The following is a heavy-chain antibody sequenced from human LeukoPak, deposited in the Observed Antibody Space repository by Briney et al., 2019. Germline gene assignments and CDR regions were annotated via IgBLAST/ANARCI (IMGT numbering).Heavy chain of an antibody. CDR3: ARRADNWGFN. Sequence: ASVTVSCKASGYTSTGYYIHWVRQAPGQGLEWMGWISPDSGDTNYAQNFQGRVTMTRDTSISTAYMELSSLRSDDTAVYYCARRADNWGFNWGQGTLVTVSS. V-gene: IGHV1-2*02. CDR1: GYTSTGYY. D-gene: IGHD7-27*01. CDR2: ISPDSGDT. J-gene: IGHJ4*02.